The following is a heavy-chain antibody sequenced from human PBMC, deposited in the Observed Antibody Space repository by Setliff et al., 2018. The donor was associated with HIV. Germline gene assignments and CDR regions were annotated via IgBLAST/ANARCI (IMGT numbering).Heavy chain of an antibody. J-gene: IGHJ4*02. D-gene: IGHD3-22*01. CDR1: GGSISNFY. CDR3: ARVRLTMIMMVDYFDQ. V-gene: IGHV4-4*09. CDR2: IYSTGET. Sequence: SETLSLTCSVSGGSISNFYWSWIRQPPGKGLEWVGHIYSTGETNYTPSLKSRVTLSADTSKNQLSLSLTSVTAADTAVYYCARVRLTMIMMVDYFDQWGQGPLVTVSS.